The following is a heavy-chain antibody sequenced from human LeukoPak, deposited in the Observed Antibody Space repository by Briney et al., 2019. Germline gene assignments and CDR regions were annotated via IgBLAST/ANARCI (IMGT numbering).Heavy chain of an antibody. Sequence: SETLSLTCAVYGGSFSGYYWSWIRQPPGKGLEWIGEINHSGSTNYNPSLKSRVTISVDTSKNQFSLKLSSVTAADTAVYYCARRYYGSGSYSRGAFDIWGQGTMVTVSS. J-gene: IGHJ3*02. CDR2: INHSGST. V-gene: IGHV4-34*01. D-gene: IGHD3-10*01. CDR1: GGSFSGYY. CDR3: ARRYYGSGSYSRGAFDI.